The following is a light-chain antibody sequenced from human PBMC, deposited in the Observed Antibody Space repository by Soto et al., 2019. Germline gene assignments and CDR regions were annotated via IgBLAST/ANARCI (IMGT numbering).Light chain of an antibody. V-gene: IGLV7-46*01. Sequence: QAVVTQEPSLTVSPGGTVTLNCGSSTGAVTSGHYPYWFQQKPGQAPRTLIYDTSNKHSWTPARFSGSLLGGKAALTLSGAQPEDEAEYYCLLSYSGAHWVFGGGTKVTVL. CDR2: DTS. CDR1: TGAVTSGHY. J-gene: IGLJ3*02. CDR3: LLSYSGAHWV.